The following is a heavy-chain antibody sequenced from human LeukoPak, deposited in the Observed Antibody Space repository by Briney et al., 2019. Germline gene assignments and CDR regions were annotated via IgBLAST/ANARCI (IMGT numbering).Heavy chain of an antibody. CDR3: ARGGYSSGWPFDY. D-gene: IGHD6-19*01. Sequence: SGTLSLTCAVSGGSISSSNWWSWVRQPPGKGLEWIGEINHSGSTNYNPSLKSRVTISVDTSKNQFSLKLSSVTAADTAVYYCARGGYSSGWPFDYWGQGTLVTVSS. V-gene: IGHV4-4*02. CDR1: GGSISSSNW. J-gene: IGHJ4*02. CDR2: INHSGST.